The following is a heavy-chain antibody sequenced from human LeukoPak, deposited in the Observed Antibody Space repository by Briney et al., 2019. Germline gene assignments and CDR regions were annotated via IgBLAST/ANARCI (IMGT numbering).Heavy chain of an antibody. D-gene: IGHD1-1*01. CDR3: ATVRLERPPDYYYYYYMDV. V-gene: IGHV4-34*01. CDR1: GGSFSGYY. J-gene: IGHJ6*03. Sequence: SETLSLTCAVYGGSFSGYYWSWIRQPPGKGLEWIGEINHSGSTNYNPSLKSRVTISVDTSKNQFSLKLSSVTAADTAVYYCATVRLERPPDYYYYYYMDVWGKGTLVTVSS. CDR2: INHSGST.